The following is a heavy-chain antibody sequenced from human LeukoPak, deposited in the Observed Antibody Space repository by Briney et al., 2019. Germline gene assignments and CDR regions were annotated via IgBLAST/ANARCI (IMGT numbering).Heavy chain of an antibody. J-gene: IGHJ4*02. V-gene: IGHV1-18*01. CDR3: ASDVDTAKGLYFDY. D-gene: IGHD5-18*01. Sequence: ASVKVSCKASGYTFTSYGISWVRQAPGQGLEWMGWISAYNGNTNYAQKLQGRVTMTTDTSTSTAYMELRSLRSDDTAVYYCASDVDTAKGLYFDYWGQGTLVTVSS. CDR2: ISAYNGNT. CDR1: GYTFTSYG.